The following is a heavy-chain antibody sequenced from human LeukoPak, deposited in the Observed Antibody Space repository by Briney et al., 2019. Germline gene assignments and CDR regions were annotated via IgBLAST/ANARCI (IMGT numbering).Heavy chain of an antibody. CDR1: GGSISSYY. J-gene: IGHJ5*02. CDR3: ATEIVDGGFDP. CDR2: IYYSGST. V-gene: IGHV4-59*01. D-gene: IGHD2-15*01. Sequence: SETLSLTCTVSGGSISSYYWSWIRQPPGKGLEWIGYIYYSGSTNYNPSLKSRVTISVDTSKNQFSLKLSSVTAADTAVYYCATEIVDGGFDPWGQGTLFTVSS.